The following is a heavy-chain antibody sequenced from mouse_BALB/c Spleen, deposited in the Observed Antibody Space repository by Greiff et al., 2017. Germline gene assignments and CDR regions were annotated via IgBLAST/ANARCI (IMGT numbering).Heavy chain of an antibody. D-gene: IGHD1-1*01. J-gene: IGHJ1*01. CDR2: ISSGGST. Sequence: EVKLMESGGGLVKPGGSLKLSCAASGFTFSSSAMSWVRQTPEKRLEWVASISSGGSTYYPDSVKGRFTISRDNARNILYLQMSSLRSEDTAMYYCARVPLYYGSSYGYFDVWGAGTTVTVSS. CDR1: GFTFSSSA. V-gene: IGHV5-6-5*01. CDR3: ARVPLYYGSSYGYFDV.